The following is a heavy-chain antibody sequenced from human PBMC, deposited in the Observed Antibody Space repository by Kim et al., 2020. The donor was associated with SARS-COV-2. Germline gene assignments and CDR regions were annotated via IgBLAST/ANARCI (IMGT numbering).Heavy chain of an antibody. CDR1: GFTFSNAW. CDR2: IKSKTDGGTT. D-gene: IGHD3-10*01. V-gene: IGHV3-15*01. Sequence: GGSLRLSCAASGFTFSNAWMSWVRQAPGKGLEWVGRIKSKTDGGTTDYAAPVKGRFTISRDDSKNTLYLQMNSRKTEDTAGYYCTTLYGSGSPKENYYYYYGMDVWGQGTTVTVSS. CDR3: TTLYGSGSPKENYYYYYGMDV. J-gene: IGHJ6*02.